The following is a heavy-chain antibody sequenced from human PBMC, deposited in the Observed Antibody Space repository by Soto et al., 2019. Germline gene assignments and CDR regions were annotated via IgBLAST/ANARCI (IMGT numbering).Heavy chain of an antibody. CDR2: ISAYNGNT. D-gene: IGHD6-13*01. Sequence: GASVKVSCKASGYTFTSYGISWVRQAPGQGLEWMGWISAYNGNTNYAQKLQGRVTMTTDTSTSTAYMELRSLRSDDTAVYYCARDYEVWQQLVQEPKRTNFDYWGQGTLVTVSS. J-gene: IGHJ4*02. V-gene: IGHV1-18*01. CDR1: GYTFTSYG. CDR3: ARDYEVWQQLVQEPKRTNFDY.